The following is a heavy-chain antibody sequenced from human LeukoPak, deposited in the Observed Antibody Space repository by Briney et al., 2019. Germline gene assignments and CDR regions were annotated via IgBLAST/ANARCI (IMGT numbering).Heavy chain of an antibody. V-gene: IGHV1-18*01. J-gene: IGHJ4*02. CDR2: ISAYNGNT. Sequence: ASVRVSCTASGYTFTSYGISWVRQAPGQGLEWMGWISAYNGNTNYAQKLQGRVTMTTDTSTSTAYMELRSLRSDDTAVYYCARELRYCSSTSCSYFDYWGQGTLVTVSS. D-gene: IGHD2-2*01. CDR3: ARELRYCSSTSCSYFDY. CDR1: GYTFTSYG.